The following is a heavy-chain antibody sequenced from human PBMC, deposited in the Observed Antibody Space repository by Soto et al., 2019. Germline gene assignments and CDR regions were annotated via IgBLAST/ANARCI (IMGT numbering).Heavy chain of an antibody. CDR1: GYTFTGYY. J-gene: IGHJ3*02. CDR2: INPNSGGT. CDR3: ARGRAVAGTAGQDDAFDI. D-gene: IGHD6-19*01. Sequence: ASVKVSCKASGYTFTGYYMHWVRQAPGQGLEWMGWINPNSGGTNYAQKFQGWVTMTRDMSISTAYMELSRLRSDDTAVYYCARGRAVAGTAGQDDAFDICGQGTMVTVSS. V-gene: IGHV1-2*04.